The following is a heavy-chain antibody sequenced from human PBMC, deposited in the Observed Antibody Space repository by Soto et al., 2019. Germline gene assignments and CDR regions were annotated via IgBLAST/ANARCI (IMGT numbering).Heavy chain of an antibody. CDR2: IKQDGSEK. Sequence: EVQLVESGGGLVQPGGSLRLSCAASGFTFNSYWMTWVRQAPGKGLEWVANIKQDGSEKYYVDSVKGRFTISRDNAKNSLYLQRKSLRAEDTAVYYCARGWGLDPWGQGTLVTVSS. V-gene: IGHV3-7*04. J-gene: IGHJ5*02. CDR3: ARGWGLDP. CDR1: GFTFNSYW. D-gene: IGHD1-26*01.